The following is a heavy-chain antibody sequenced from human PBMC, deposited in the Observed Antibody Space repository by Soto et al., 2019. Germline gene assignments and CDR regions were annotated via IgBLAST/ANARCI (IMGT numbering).Heavy chain of an antibody. CDR1: GVSISGFY. Sequence: PSETLSLTCSVSGVSISGFYWSWIRQSPGKGLEWIGSIYFNGNTYYNPSFMSRVTISVDTSKPQYSLNLNSVTAADTAVYYCVRHLWGNWNYFDYWGQGLLVTVSS. CDR3: VRHLWGNWNYFDY. D-gene: IGHD1-1*01. CDR2: IYFNGNT. V-gene: IGHV4-59*08. J-gene: IGHJ4*02.